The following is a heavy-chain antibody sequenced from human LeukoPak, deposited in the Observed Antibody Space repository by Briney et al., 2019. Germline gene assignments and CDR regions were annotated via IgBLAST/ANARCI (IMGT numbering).Heavy chain of an antibody. D-gene: IGHD4-11*01. Sequence: ETLSLTCAVSGGSISISSHYWGWVRQAPGKGLEWVSGISAWGDNTYSADSVRGRFTISRDNSKNTLYLQMNSLRVEDTAVYYCAKDGGTVTSYYFDSWGLGTLVTVSS. J-gene: IGHJ4*02. CDR1: GGSISISSHY. V-gene: IGHV3-23*01. CDR3: AKDGGTVTSYYFDS. CDR2: ISAWGDNT.